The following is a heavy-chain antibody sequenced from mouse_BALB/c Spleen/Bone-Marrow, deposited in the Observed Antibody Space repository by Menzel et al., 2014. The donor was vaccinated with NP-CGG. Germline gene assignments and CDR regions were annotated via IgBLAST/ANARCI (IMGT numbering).Heavy chain of an antibody. D-gene: IGHD1-1*01. CDR2: IDPANGNT. CDR1: GFNIEDTY. CDR3: ASYYYGSAWFAY. Sequence: VQLQQSGAELVKPGASVKLSCTASGFNIEDTYMHWVKQRPEQGLEWIGRIDPANGNTKYDPKFQGKATITADTSSNTAYLQLSSLTSEDTAVYYCASYYYGSAWFAYWGQGTLVTVSA. J-gene: IGHJ3*01. V-gene: IGHV14-3*02.